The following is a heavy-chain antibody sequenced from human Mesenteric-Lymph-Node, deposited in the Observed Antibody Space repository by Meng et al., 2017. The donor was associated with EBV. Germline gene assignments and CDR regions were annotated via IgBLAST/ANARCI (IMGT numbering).Heavy chain of an antibody. D-gene: IGHD6-19*01. CDR2: ISHSGRT. J-gene: IGHJ4*02. Sequence: QGQRQESGPGLVKPSGTLSLTCAVYGGSFGGYYWSWIRQPPGKGLEWIGEISHSGRTNYNPSLKSRVSLSVDTSKNQFSLKLSSVTAADTAVYYCARAGSVGWSELDYWGQGTLVTVSS. V-gene: IGHV4-34*01. CDR3: ARAGSVGWSELDY. CDR1: GGSFGGYY.